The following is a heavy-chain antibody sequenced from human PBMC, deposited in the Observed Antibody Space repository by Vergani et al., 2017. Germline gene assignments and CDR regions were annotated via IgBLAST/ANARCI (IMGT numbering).Heavy chain of an antibody. CDR2: ISGSGGST. Sequence: EVQLLESGGGLVQPGGSLRLSCAASGFTFSSYAMSWVRQAPGKGLEWVSAISGSGGSTYYADSVKGRFTISRDNSKNTLYLQMNSLRAEDTAVYYCAKDGAVAGTFDYYYYYYMDVWGKGTKVTVSS. CDR3: AKDGAVAGTFDYYYYYYMDV. CDR1: GFTFSSYA. V-gene: IGHV3-23*01. D-gene: IGHD6-19*01. J-gene: IGHJ6*03.